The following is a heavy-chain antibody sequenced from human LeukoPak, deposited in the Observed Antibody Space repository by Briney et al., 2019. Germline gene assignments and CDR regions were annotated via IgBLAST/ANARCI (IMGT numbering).Heavy chain of an antibody. Sequence: GESLKISCRTSGYNFSRFWIGWVRLMPGKGLEWMGIIYPDNSETKYSPSFQGQVTISADKPISTAYLQWSSLKASDSAMYYCARMTFGLYFFDYWAQGSLAAVSS. CDR1: GYNFSRFW. J-gene: IGHJ4*02. CDR2: IYPDNSET. D-gene: IGHD3-3*01. CDR3: ARMTFGLYFFDY. V-gene: IGHV5-51*04.